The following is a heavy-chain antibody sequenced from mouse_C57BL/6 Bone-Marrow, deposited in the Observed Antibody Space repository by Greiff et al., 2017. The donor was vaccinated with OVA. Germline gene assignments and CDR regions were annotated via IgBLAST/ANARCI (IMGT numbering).Heavy chain of an antibody. D-gene: IGHD1-1*01. CDR2: IDPSDSET. V-gene: IGHV1-52*01. CDR1: GYTFTSYW. J-gene: IGHJ2*01. CDR3: ARERYGSVEN. Sequence: QVQLQQPGAELVRPGSSVKLSCKASGYTFTSYWMHWVKQRPIQGLEWIGNIDPSDSETHYNQKFKDKATLTVDKSSSTAYMQLSSLTSEDSAGYNCARERYGSVENWGEGTTLTVSS.